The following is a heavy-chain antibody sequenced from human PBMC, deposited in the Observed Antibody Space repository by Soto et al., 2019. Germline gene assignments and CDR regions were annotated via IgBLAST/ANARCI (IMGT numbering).Heavy chain of an antibody. CDR3: AREGGITMVRGVIISGYFDY. CDR1: GYTFTGYY. J-gene: IGHJ4*02. Sequence: ASVTVSCKACGYTFTGYYMHWVRQAPGQGLEWMGWINPNSGGTNYAQKFQGRVTMTRDTSISTAYMELSRLRSDDTAVYYCAREGGITMVRGVIISGYFDYWGQGTLVTVSS. CDR2: INPNSGGT. D-gene: IGHD3-10*01. V-gene: IGHV1-2*02.